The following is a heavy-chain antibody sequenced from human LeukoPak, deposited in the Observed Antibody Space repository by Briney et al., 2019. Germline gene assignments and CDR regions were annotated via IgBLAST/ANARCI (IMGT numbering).Heavy chain of an antibody. D-gene: IGHD3-10*01. CDR2: ISPRSGDT. Sequence: ASVKVSCKASGYSVTDYYMHWVRQAPGQGLEWMGWISPRSGDTSYAQKFQGRVTMTRDTSINTVDMDLSGLTSDDTAVFYCARGREIHGGSDTKLDDYWGQGTLVTVSS. J-gene: IGHJ4*02. CDR3: ARGREIHGGSDTKLDDY. CDR1: GYSVTDYY. V-gene: IGHV1-2*02.